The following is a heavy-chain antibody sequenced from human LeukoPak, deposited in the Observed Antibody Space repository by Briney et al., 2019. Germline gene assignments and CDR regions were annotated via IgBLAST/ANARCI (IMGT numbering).Heavy chain of an antibody. CDR2: IYYSGST. CDR3: ARVPGRWLHSYFDY. D-gene: IGHD5-24*01. Sequence: SETLSLTCTVSGGSISSYYWSWIRQPPGKGLEWIGYIYYSGSTDYNSSLKSRVTISVDTSKNQFSLKLSSVTATDTAVYYCARVPGRWLHSYFDYWGQGTLVTASS. J-gene: IGHJ4*02. V-gene: IGHV4-59*01. CDR1: GGSISSYY.